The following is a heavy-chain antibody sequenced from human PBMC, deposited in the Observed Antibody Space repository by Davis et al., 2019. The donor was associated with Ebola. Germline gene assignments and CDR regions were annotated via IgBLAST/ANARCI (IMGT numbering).Heavy chain of an antibody. CDR1: GGSISSSSYY. V-gene: IGHV4-39*01. CDR3: ARRKTYQPRHFDY. Sequence: SDTLSLTCTVSGGSISSSSYYWGWIRQPPGKGLEWIGSIYYSGSTYYNPSLKSRVTISVDTSKNQFSLKLSSVTAADTAVYYCARRKTYQPRHFDYWGQGTLVTVSS. CDR2: IYYSGST. J-gene: IGHJ4*02. D-gene: IGHD2-2*01.